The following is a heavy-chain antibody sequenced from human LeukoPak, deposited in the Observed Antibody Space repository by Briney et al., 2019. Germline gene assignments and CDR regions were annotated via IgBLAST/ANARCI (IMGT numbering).Heavy chain of an antibody. D-gene: IGHD4-17*01. V-gene: IGHV3-30*02. CDR2: IRYDGSDK. CDR1: GFTFGSYA. Sequence: GGSLRLSCAASGFTFGSYAMSWVRQAPGKGLEWVAFIRYDGSDKYYADSVKGRFTISRDNSKNTLYLQMNSLRAEDTAVYYCAKDLTTVTTQGDYWGQGTLVTVSS. J-gene: IGHJ4*02. CDR3: AKDLTTVTTQGDY.